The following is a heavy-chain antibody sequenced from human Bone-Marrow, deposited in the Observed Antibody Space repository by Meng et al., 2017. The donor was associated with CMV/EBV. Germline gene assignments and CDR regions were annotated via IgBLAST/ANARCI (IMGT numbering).Heavy chain of an antibody. J-gene: IGHJ4*02. CDR3: ARDPDPLHYCTNGVCYGDY. CDR2: IIPILGIA. Sequence: SVKVSCKASGGTFSSYTISWVRQAPGQGLEWMGRIIPILGIANYAQKFQGRVTITADKSTSTAYMELSSLRSEDTAVYYCARDPDPLHYCTNGVCYGDYWGQGTLVAVSS. CDR1: GGTFSSYT. D-gene: IGHD2-8*01. V-gene: IGHV1-69*04.